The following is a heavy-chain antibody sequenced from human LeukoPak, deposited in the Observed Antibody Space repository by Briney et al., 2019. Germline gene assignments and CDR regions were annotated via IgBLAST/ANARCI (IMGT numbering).Heavy chain of an antibody. V-gene: IGHV4-31*03. CDR3: ARPLNTVHDTFDV. CDR2: IYYTGST. CDR1: GGSVSSGGYY. D-gene: IGHD4-11*01. J-gene: IGHJ3*01. Sequence: SETLSLTCTVSGGSVSSGGYYWVWIRQRPGKGLEWIGYIYYTGSTSYNPSFKSRLTIAVDTSKNQFSLKLSSVTAADTAVYYCARPLNTVHDTFDVWGQGTMVTVSS.